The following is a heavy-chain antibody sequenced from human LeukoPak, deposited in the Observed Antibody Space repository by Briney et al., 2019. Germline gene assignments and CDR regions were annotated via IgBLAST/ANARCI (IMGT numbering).Heavy chain of an antibody. CDR3: AKRHYYGSGGYYN. CDR1: GFSFSDYY. J-gene: IGHJ4*02. D-gene: IGHD3-10*01. CDR2: ISGSGGST. V-gene: IGHV3-23*01. Sequence: GGSLRLSCAASGFSFSDYYMNWIRQAPGKGLEWVSAISGSGGSTYYADSVKGRFTISRDNSKSTLYLQMNSLRAEDTAVYYCAKRHYYGSGGYYNWGQGTLVTVSS.